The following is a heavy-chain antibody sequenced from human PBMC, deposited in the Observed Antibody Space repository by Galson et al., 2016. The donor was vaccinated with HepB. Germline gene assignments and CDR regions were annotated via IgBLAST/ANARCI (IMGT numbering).Heavy chain of an antibody. D-gene: IGHD2-8*02. CDR3: VKGRMAFVLGYQFRYFDF. V-gene: IGHV3-13*01. CDR1: GFNFGWSD. J-gene: IGHJ2*01. CDR2: IGTKADT. Sequence: SLRLSCAASGFNFGWSDMHGVRQSTEKRLEWVAAIGTKADTFYADFVEGRFTISRDNAKSSLYLQLNSLRASDTAVYFCVKGRMAFVLGYQFRYFDFWGRGTPVIVSS.